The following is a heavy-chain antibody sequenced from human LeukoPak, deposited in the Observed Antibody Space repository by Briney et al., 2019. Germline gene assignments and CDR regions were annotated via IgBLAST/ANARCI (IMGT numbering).Heavy chain of an antibody. J-gene: IGHJ4*02. Sequence: SETLSLTCTVSGGSITSYYWSWIRQPPGKGLEWIGYIYYSGSTNYNPSLKSRVTRSLDTSKNQFSLKLSSVTAADTALYYCARVKGGAHPDWGQGTLVTVSS. CDR3: ARVKGGAHPD. V-gene: IGHV4-59*01. D-gene: IGHD3-16*01. CDR2: IYYSGST. CDR1: GGSITSYY.